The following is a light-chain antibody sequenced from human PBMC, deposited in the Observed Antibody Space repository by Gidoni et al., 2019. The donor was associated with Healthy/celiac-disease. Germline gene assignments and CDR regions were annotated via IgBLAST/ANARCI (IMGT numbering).Light chain of an antibody. Sequence: DIVMTQSPYSPTASLGERATINCKSSQSVLYSSNNKNYLAWYQQKPGQPPKLLIYWASTRESGVPDRFSGSGSGTDFTLTISSLQAEDVAVYYCQQYYSTPYTFGQGTTLKIK. V-gene: IGKV4-1*01. CDR1: QSVLYSSNNKNY. CDR2: WAS. J-gene: IGKJ2*01. CDR3: QQYYSTPYT.